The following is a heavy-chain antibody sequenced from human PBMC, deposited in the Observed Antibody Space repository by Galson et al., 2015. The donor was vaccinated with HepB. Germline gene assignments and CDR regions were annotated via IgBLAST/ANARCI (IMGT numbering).Heavy chain of an antibody. D-gene: IGHD2-8*01. CDR2: ISTSSGTI. CDR3: ARYGYSHGMDV. J-gene: IGHJ6*02. CDR1: GFTFSSYT. V-gene: IGHV3-48*01. Sequence: SLRLSCAASGFTFSSYTMNWVRQAPGKGLEWISYISTSSGTIHYADSVKGRLTISRDNAKNSLYLQMNSLRAEDTAVYYCARYGYSHGMDVWGQGTTVTVS.